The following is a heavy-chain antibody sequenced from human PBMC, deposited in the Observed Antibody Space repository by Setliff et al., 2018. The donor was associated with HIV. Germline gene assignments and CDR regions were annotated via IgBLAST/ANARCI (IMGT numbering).Heavy chain of an antibody. CDR3: ARDLRITLFGGDVYYYYGMDV. J-gene: IGHJ6*02. D-gene: IGHD3-3*01. CDR1: GGSISSGDYY. V-gene: IGHV4-39*07. Sequence: PSETLSLTCTVSGGSISSGDYYWSWIRQPPGKGLEWIGSIYYSGSTNYNPSLKSRVTMSVDTSKNQFSLKLSSVTAADTAVYYCARDLRITLFGGDVYYYYGMDVWGQGTTVTVSS. CDR2: IYYSGST.